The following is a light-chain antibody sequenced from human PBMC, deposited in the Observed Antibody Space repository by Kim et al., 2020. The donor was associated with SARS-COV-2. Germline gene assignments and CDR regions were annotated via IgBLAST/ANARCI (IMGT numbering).Light chain of an antibody. J-gene: IGKJ4*01. Sequence: SLSLGETATLSCRASQSIGIYLAWYQQKPGQAPRLLIYDASNRATDIPARFSGSGSGTDFTLTISSLEPEDFAVYYCQQRSHWVTFGGGTKVDIK. CDR2: DAS. CDR1: QSIGIY. CDR3: QQRSHWVT. V-gene: IGKV3-11*01.